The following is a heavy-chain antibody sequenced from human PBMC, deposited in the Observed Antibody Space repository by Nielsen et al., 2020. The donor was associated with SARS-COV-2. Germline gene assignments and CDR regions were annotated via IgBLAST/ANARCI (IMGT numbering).Heavy chain of an antibody. CDR2: INHSGST. J-gene: IGHJ6*02. CDR3: ARGPRKHCSSTSCYSLNYYYYYGMDV. D-gene: IGHD2-2*01. CDR1: GGSFSGYY. V-gene: IGHV4-34*01. Sequence: SETLSLTCAVYGGSFSGYYWSWIRQPPGKGLEWIGEINHSGSTNYNPSLKSRVTISVDTSKNQFSLKLSSVTAADTAVYYCARGPRKHCSSTSCYSLNYYYYYGMDVWGQVTTVTVSS.